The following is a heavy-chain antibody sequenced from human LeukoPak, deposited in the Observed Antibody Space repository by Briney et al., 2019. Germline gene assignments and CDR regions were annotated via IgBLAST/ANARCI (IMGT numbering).Heavy chain of an antibody. Sequence: SETLSLTCTVSGGSTTSYYWSWIRQPPGKGLEWIGYIYYSGSTSYNPSLMSRVTISVDTSKNQFSLKLSSVTAADTAVYYCARRVTSSGWYRDDYWGQGTLVTVSS. J-gene: IGHJ4*02. CDR2: IYYSGST. V-gene: IGHV4-59*08. CDR1: GGSTTSYY. CDR3: ARRVTSSGWYRDDY. D-gene: IGHD6-19*01.